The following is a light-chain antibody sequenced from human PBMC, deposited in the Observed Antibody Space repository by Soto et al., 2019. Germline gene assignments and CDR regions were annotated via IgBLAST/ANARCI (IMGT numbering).Light chain of an antibody. V-gene: IGLV1-40*01. CDR3: QSYDSRLSGSV. J-gene: IGLJ2*01. CDR1: SSNIGAGYD. Sequence: QAVVTQPPSVSGAPGQRVTISCTGSSSNIGAGYDVHWYQQLPGTAPKLLIYGNSNRPSGVPDRFSGSKSGTSASLAITGFQAEDEADYYCQSYDSRLSGSVFGGGTEVTVL. CDR2: GNS.